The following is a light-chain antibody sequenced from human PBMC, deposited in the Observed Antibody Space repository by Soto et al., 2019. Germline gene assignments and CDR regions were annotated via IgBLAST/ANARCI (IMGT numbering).Light chain of an antibody. CDR3: RSYPVSSITWV. V-gene: IGLV2-14*01. CDR1: SSDVGGYNY. Sequence: QSALTQPASGSGSPGQWITISCTGTSSDVGGYNYVSWYQQHPGKAPKLMIYEVSNRPSGVPNRFSGSKSGNTASLAISGLQAEDEADYYCRSYPVSSITWVFGSGTKVTVL. CDR2: EVS. J-gene: IGLJ6*01.